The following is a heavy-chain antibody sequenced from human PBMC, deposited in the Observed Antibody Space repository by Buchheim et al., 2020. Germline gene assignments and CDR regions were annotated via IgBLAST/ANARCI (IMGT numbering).Heavy chain of an antibody. CDR3: ARGGDDYGDYYGLDV. CDR2: INSDGSSV. CDR1: GFIFSSNW. J-gene: IGHJ6*02. V-gene: IGHV3-74*01. Sequence: EVQLVESGGGLVQPGGSLRLSCAASGFIFSSNWMHWVRQAPGKGLVWVSRINSDGSSVFYADSVKGRFTISRDNAKNTLYLQMNSLRGEDTAVYYCARGGDDYGDYYGLDVWGQGTT. D-gene: IGHD4-17*01.